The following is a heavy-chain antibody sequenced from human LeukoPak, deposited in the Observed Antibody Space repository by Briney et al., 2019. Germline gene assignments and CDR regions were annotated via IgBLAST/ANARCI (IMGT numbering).Heavy chain of an antibody. D-gene: IGHD6-19*01. V-gene: IGHV1-2*02. CDR2: INAKSGGT. CDR3: ARGHSSGWSQGNYYYMDV. CDR1: GYTFTDYF. J-gene: IGHJ6*03. Sequence: GASVKVSCKTSGYTFTDYFIHWVRQAPGQGLEWMGWINAKSGGTNYAQKFQGRVTMTRDTSISTAYMELSRLRSDDTAVYYCARGHSSGWSQGNYYYMDVWGKGTTVTVSS.